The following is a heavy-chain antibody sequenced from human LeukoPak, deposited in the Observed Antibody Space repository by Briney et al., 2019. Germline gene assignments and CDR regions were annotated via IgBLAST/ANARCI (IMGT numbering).Heavy chain of an antibody. CDR2: ISGDGDNT. Sequence: PGGSLRLSCVASGFTVDDYALHWVRQAPGKGLEWISVISGDGDNTHYADSVKGRFNISRDNSKNSLYLQMSSLRADDTALYYCAKGVRSGTYYNCFDPWGQGTLVTVSS. J-gene: IGHJ5*02. D-gene: IGHD1-26*01. CDR1: GFTVDDYA. V-gene: IGHV3-43*02. CDR3: AKGVRSGTYYNCFDP.